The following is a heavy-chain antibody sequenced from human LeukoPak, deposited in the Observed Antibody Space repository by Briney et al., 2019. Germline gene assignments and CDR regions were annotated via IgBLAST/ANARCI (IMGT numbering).Heavy chain of an antibody. CDR3: ARLGSADAFDI. V-gene: IGHV4-39*01. CDR1: GGSISSSSYS. Sequence: SETLSLTCTVSGGSISSSSYSWGWIRQPPGKGLEWIGSIYYSGSTYYNPSLKSRFTISVDTSKNQFSLKLSSVTAADTAVYYCARLGSADAFDIWGQGTMVTVSS. J-gene: IGHJ3*02. CDR2: IYYSGST. D-gene: IGHD1-26*01.